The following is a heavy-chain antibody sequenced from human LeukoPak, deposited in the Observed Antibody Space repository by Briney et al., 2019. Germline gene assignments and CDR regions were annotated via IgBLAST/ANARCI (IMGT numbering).Heavy chain of an antibody. CDR1: GGSFSGYY. Sequence: PSETLSLTCAVYGGSFSGYYWSWIRQPPGKGLAWIGYIYYSGSTNYNPSLKSRVTISVDTSKNQFSLKLSSVTAADTAVYYCARVYTGIVGATIKGAFDIWGQGTIVTVSS. J-gene: IGHJ3*02. D-gene: IGHD1-26*01. CDR2: IYYSGST. V-gene: IGHV4-59*01. CDR3: ARVYTGIVGATIKGAFDI.